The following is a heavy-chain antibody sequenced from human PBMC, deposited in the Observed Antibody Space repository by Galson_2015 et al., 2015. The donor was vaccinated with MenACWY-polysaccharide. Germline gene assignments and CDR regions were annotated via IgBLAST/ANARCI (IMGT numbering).Heavy chain of an antibody. V-gene: IGHV3-23*01. J-gene: IGHJ4*02. CDR1: GFTFSGYG. CDR2: ISSSGGGT. Sequence: SLRLSCAGSGFTFSGYGMNWVRQAPGKGLEWVAAISSSGGGTYYTHSVKDRFTISRDNSKNTLSLQMNSLRAEDTAVYYCAKDYPGSISYWGQGTLVTVSS. D-gene: IGHD6-13*01. CDR3: AKDYPGSISY.